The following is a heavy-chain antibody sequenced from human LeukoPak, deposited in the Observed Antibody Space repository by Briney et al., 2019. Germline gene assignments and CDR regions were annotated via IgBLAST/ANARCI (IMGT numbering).Heavy chain of an antibody. D-gene: IGHD6-6*01. CDR1: GYTFTGYY. Sequence: ASVKVSCKASGYTFTGYYMHWVRQAPGQGLEWMGWINPNSGGTNYAQKFQGRVTMTRDTSISTAYMELSRLRSEDTAVYYCARSEDSSSQQYDYWGQGALVTVSS. V-gene: IGHV1-2*02. CDR2: INPNSGGT. CDR3: ARSEDSSSQQYDY. J-gene: IGHJ4*02.